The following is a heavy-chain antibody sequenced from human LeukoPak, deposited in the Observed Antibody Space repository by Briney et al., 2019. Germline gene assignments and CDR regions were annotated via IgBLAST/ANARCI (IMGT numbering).Heavy chain of an antibody. J-gene: IGHJ4*02. CDR1: GYTFTGYH. CDR3: ARDYCSSTSCLFDY. Sequence: ASVKVSRKASGYTFTGYHMHWVRQAPGQGLEWMGRINPNSGDTNYAQKFQGRVTMTRDTSISTAYMELSRLRSDDTAVYYCARDYCSSTSCLFDYWGQGTLVTVSS. D-gene: IGHD2-2*01. V-gene: IGHV1-2*06. CDR2: INPNSGDT.